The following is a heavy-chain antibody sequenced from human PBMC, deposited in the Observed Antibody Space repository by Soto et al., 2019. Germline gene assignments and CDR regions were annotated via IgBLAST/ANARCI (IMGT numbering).Heavy chain of an antibody. V-gene: IGHV4-59*01. J-gene: IGHJ5*02. CDR1: GGSISSYY. D-gene: IGHD3-22*01. CDR3: ARDAEITMMAGWFDP. CDR2: IYYSGST. Sequence: QVQLQESGPGLVKPSETLSLTCTVSGGSISSYYWSWIRQPPGKGLEWIGYIYYSGSTNYNPSLQSRVTISVDTSKNQFSLKLSSVTAADTAVYYCARDAEITMMAGWFDPWGQGTLVTVSS.